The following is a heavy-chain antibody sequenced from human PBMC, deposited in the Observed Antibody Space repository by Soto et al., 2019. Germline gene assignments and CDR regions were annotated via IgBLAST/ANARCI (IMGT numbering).Heavy chain of an antibody. J-gene: IGHJ6*02. Sequence: EVQLLESGGGLVQPGGSLRLSCAASGFTFSSYAMSWVRQAPGKGLEWVSGISGSGGSTYYADSVKGRFTISRDNSKNTPYLQTNSIRAEDTAVYYCAKERGYYYGYDAMDVWGQGTTVTVSS. CDR1: GFTFSSYA. V-gene: IGHV3-23*01. D-gene: IGHD3-10*01. CDR2: ISGSGGST. CDR3: AKERGYYYGYDAMDV.